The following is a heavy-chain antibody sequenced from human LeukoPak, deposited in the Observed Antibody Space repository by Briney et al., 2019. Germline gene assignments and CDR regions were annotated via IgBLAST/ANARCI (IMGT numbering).Heavy chain of an antibody. D-gene: IGHD3-22*01. CDR2: INPNSGGT. Sequence: ASVKVSCKASGCTFNGYYMHCVRQAPGQGLEWMGWINPNSGGTNYAQKFQGRVTMTRDTSISTAYMELSRLRSDDTAGYYCARTYDSCGSRGAFDIWGQGTMVTVSS. V-gene: IGHV1-2*02. CDR1: GCTFNGYY. J-gene: IGHJ3*02. CDR3: ARTYDSCGSRGAFDI.